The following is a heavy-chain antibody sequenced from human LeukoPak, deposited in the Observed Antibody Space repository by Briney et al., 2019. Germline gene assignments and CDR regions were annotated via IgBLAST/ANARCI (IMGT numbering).Heavy chain of an antibody. V-gene: IGHV4-4*07. Sequence: SETLSLTCTVSGGSIINHYWSWVRQPAGKGLEWIGRIYSSGSANYSPSLKSRVSMSIDTSNNHFSLNLTSVTAADTALYFCARDVRYASGWSSPESWGQGTLVTVSS. CDR3: ARDVRYASGWSSPES. CDR2: IYSSGSA. CDR1: GGSIINHY. D-gene: IGHD6-13*01. J-gene: IGHJ5*02.